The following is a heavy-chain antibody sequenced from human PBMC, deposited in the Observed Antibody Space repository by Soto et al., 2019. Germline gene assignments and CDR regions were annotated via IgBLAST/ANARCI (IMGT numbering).Heavy chain of an antibody. Sequence: QVQLLQSGAEVKKPGSSVKVSCKASEGTLSNYAISWVRQAPGQGLEWMGGIIPILGSANYAQKFQDRVTITADESTRTTYMELSSLRSEDAAVYFCASRERVDAFDVWGQGTMVTVSS. V-gene: IGHV1-69*01. CDR3: ASRERVDAFDV. CDR2: IIPILGSA. D-gene: IGHD1-26*01. J-gene: IGHJ3*01. CDR1: EGTLSNYA.